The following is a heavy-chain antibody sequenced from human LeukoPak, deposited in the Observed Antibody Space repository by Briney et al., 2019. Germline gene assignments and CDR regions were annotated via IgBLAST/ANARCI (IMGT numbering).Heavy chain of an antibody. D-gene: IGHD5-18*01. V-gene: IGHV4-39*01. CDR3: ARHRDTAMGLSTFDY. J-gene: IGHJ4*02. CDR1: GGSISSYY. Sequence: SETLSLTCTVSGGSISSYYWGWIRQPPGKGLEWIGSIYYSGSTYYNPSLKSRVTISVDTSKNQFSLKLSSVTAADTAVYYCARHRDTAMGLSTFDYWGQGTLVTVSS. CDR2: IYYSGST.